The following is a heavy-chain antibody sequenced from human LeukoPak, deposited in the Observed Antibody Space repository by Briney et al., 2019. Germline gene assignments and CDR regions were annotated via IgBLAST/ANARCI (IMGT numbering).Heavy chain of an antibody. V-gene: IGHV3-7*01. Sequence: PGGSLRLSCSASGFTFSSYWMSWVRQAPGKGLEGVANIKPDGSVAYYVDFVKGRFTLSRDNARNSLYLQMNSLRAEDTAVYYCATIYCSGGTCSYFDDWGQGTLVTVSS. CDR1: GFTFSSYW. CDR3: ATIYCSGGTCSYFDD. J-gene: IGHJ4*02. CDR2: IKPDGSVA. D-gene: IGHD2-15*01.